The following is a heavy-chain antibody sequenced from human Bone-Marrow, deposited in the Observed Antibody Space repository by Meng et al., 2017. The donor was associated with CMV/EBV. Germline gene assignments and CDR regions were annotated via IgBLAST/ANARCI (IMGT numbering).Heavy chain of an antibody. Sequence: SGATLVKPTKTLTLTCTFPGFSLTTGGMCVNWVRQSPGKALEWLALIDWDGDKYYRPSLKTKLTIAKDTSKIQLVLTMTNVDPVNSATYYCARTRKTRVSYSDFDYWGQGTLVTVSS. CDR3: ARTRKTRVSYSDFDY. V-gene: IGHV2-70*20. D-gene: IGHD1-26*01. CDR1: GFSLTTGGMC. CDR2: IDWDGDK. J-gene: IGHJ4*02.